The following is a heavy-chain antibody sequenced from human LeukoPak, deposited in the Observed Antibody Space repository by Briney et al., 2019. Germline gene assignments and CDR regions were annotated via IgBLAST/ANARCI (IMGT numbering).Heavy chain of an antibody. CDR3: TRGGYDYVWGSYRYGY. CDR1: GYSISSGYY. Sequence: KPSETLSLTCIVSGYSISSGYYWGWIRQPPGKGLEWIGTIYHSGSTDYNPSLKSRVTISVDTSENQFSLKLSSVTAADTAVYYCTRGGYDYVWGSYRYGYWGQGTLVTVSS. CDR2: IYHSGST. D-gene: IGHD3-16*02. J-gene: IGHJ4*02. V-gene: IGHV4-38-2*02.